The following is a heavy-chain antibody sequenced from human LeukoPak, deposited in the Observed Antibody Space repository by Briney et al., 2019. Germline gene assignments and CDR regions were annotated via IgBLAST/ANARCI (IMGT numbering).Heavy chain of an antibody. Sequence: SVKVSCKASGGTFSSYAISWVRQAPGQGLECMGGIIPIFGTANYAQKFQGRVTITADKSTSTAYMELSSLRSEDTAVYYCASGRIAAAIVNWFDPWGQGTLVTVSS. CDR1: GGTFSSYA. CDR2: IIPIFGTA. V-gene: IGHV1-69*06. CDR3: ASGRIAAAIVNWFDP. D-gene: IGHD6-13*01. J-gene: IGHJ5*02.